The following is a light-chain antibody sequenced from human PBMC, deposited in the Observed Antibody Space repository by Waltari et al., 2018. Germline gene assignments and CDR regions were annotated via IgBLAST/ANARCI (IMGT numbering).Light chain of an antibody. Sequence: EVVLTQSPATLSVSPGERATLSCRASQSVNYYLAWYQQKDGQAPRLLIYGASTRATGIAARFSGSGSGTEFTLSISSLQSEDFAIYYCQQYDEWPRTFGHGTRVEI. V-gene: IGKV3-15*01. J-gene: IGKJ1*01. CDR1: QSVNYY. CDR3: QQYDEWPRT. CDR2: GAS.